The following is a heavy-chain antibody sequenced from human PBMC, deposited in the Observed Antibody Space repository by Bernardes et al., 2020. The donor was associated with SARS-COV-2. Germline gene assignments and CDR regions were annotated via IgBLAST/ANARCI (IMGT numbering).Heavy chain of an antibody. J-gene: IGHJ5*02. CDR2: IYWDDDK. V-gene: IGHV2-5*02. Sequence: SGPTLVKPTQTLTLTCTFSGFSLSTSGVGVGWIRQPPGKALEWLALIYWDDDKRYSPSLKSRLTITKDTSKNQVVLTMTNMDPVDTAVYYCATGPLLHGDNWFDPWGQGTLVTVSS. CDR3: ATGPLLHGDNWFDP. CDR1: GFSLSTSGVG. D-gene: IGHD2-15*01.